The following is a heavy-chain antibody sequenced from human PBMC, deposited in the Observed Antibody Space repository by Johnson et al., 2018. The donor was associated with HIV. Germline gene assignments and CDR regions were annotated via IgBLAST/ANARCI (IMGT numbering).Heavy chain of an antibody. J-gene: IGHJ3*02. V-gene: IGHV3-30*04. D-gene: IGHD6-19*01. CDR1: GFPFRSYT. Sequence: QVQLVESGGGVVQPGRSLRLSCAASGFPFRSYTVHWVRHAPGKGLEWVAVISYDGSNKYYTDSVKGRFTISRDNAKNSLYLQMNSLRAEDTAMYFCAREPVAGPGRNAFDIWGQGTMVTVSS. CDR3: AREPVAGPGRNAFDI. CDR2: ISYDGSNK.